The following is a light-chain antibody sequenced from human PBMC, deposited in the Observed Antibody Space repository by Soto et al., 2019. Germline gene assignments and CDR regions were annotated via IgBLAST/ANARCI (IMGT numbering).Light chain of an antibody. J-gene: IGLJ2*01. CDR1: SGHSNYV. V-gene: IGLV4-69*01. CDR3: QTWDTGIRV. Sequence: QPVLTQSPSASDSLGASVKLTCTLSSGHSNYVIAWHQQQPEKGPRYLMKLNSDGSHSKGDGIPDRFSGSSSGAERYLTISSLQSEDEADYYCQTWDTGIRVFGGGTQLTVL. CDR2: LNSDGSH.